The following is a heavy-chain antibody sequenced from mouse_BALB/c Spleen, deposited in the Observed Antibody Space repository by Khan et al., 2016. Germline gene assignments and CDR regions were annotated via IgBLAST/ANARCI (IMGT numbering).Heavy chain of an antibody. CDR2: INPSNGRT. D-gene: IGHD2-1*01. CDR1: GYTLTSYW. J-gene: IGHJ2*01. CDR3: ARLLINFDY. Sequence: QVQLQQSGDELVNPGASVNLSCKATGYTLTSYWMHWVKQRPGQGLEWIGEINPSNGRTNYNEKFKSKATLTVDKFSSTAYMQLSSPTSEDSAVYYCARLLINFDYWGQGTTLTVSS. V-gene: IGHV1S81*02.